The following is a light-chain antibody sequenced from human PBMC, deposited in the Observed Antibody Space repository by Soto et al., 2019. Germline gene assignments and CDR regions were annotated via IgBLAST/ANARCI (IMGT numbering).Light chain of an antibody. V-gene: IGKV1-5*03. CDR2: RAS. J-gene: IGKJ3*01. Sequence: DIQMTQSPSTLSASVGDRVTITCRASQSINSWLAWYQQKPGKAPRLLIYRASSLEGGVPSRFRGSGSGAEFTLTISSLQPDDFATYYCQHYDSYSGTFGPGTKVDSK. CDR3: QHYDSYSGT. CDR1: QSINSW.